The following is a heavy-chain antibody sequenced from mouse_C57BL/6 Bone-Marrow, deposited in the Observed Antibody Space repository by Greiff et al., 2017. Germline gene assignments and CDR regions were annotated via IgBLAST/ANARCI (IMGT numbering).Heavy chain of an antibody. J-gene: IGHJ4*01. CDR2: ISSGSSTT. D-gene: IGHD1-1*01. Sequence: DVKLVESGGGLVKPGGSLKLSCAASGFTFSDYGMHWVRQAPEKGLEWVAYISSGSSTTYYADTVKGRFTISRDTAKNTLFMQMNSLRSEDTAMYYCARRVFITAVVAYYAMDYWGQGTSVTVSS. CDR3: ARRVFITAVVAYYAMDY. CDR1: GFTFSDYG. V-gene: IGHV5-17*01.